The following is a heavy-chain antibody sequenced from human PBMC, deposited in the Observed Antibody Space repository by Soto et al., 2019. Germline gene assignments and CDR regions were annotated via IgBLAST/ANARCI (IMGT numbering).Heavy chain of an antibody. Sequence: EVQLLESGGGLVQPGGSLRLSCAASGFTVSSYAMAWVRQAPVKGLAWVSSIGGVLDSADYADSVKGRFTISRDSSKNTLYLQMDLLRADDTAVYYCATSASYYYYYMDVWGKGTTVTVSS. CDR3: ATSASYYYYYMDV. J-gene: IGHJ6*03. D-gene: IGHD2-2*01. V-gene: IGHV3-23*01. CDR1: GFTVSSYA. CDR2: IGGVLDSA.